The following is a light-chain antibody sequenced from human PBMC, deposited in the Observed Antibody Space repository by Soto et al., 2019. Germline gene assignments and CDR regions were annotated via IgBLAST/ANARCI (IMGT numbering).Light chain of an antibody. CDR3: QQSSDWPLT. CDR1: RNISSQ. J-gene: IGKJ4*01. V-gene: IGKV3-11*01. Sequence: EIVLTQSPATLSLSPGERATLSCRASRNISSQLAWYQQKPGQAPRLLMYDVSNRATGIPARFSGSGSGTDFTLTISSLEPEDFAVYYCQQSSDWPLTFGGGTKVEIK. CDR2: DVS.